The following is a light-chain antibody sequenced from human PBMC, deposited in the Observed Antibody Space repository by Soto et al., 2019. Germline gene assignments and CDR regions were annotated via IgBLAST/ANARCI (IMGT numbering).Light chain of an antibody. V-gene: IGLV2-23*02. CDR2: EVT. Sequence: QSALTQPASVSGSPGQSITIPCTGTSGDVGSYNLVSWYQQHPGTAPKLLIYEVTERPSGVSNRFSGSKSGNTASLTISGLQPDDEADYYCCSYAGNSEVFGTGTKLTVL. J-gene: IGLJ1*01. CDR1: SGDVGSYNL. CDR3: CSYAGNSEV.